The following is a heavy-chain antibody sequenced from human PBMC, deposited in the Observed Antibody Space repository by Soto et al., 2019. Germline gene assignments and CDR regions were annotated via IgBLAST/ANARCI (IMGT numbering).Heavy chain of an antibody. J-gene: IGHJ2*01. V-gene: IGHV3-30*18. CDR2: ISFDGNDQ. CDR1: GFTFSTYG. Sequence: VQLVESGGGVVQPGRSLRLSCAASGFTFSTYGMHWVRQAPGKGLEWVAVISFDGNDQYYADSVKGRFTISRDNSKNTVFLQMNSLRTEDTALYYCAKDIHHLGIWYVDLWGRGTLVSVSS. D-gene: IGHD3-16*01. CDR3: AKDIHHLGIWYVDL.